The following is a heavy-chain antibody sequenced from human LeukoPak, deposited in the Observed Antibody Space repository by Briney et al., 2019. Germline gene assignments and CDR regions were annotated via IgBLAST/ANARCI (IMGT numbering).Heavy chain of an antibody. CDR2: ISGSGGST. D-gene: IGHD2-2*01. J-gene: IGHJ4*02. CDR3: AKGGCSSTSCYRGSPFDY. CDR1: GFTFSSYA. V-gene: IGHV3-23*01. Sequence: GGSLRLSCAASGFTFSSYAMSWVRRAPGKGLEWVSAISGSGGSTYYADSVKGRFTISRDNSKNTLYLQMNSLRAEDTAVYYCAKGGCSSTSCYRGSPFDYWGQGTLVTVSS.